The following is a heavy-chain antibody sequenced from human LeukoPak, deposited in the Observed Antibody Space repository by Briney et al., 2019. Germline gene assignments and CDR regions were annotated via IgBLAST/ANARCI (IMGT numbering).Heavy chain of an antibody. CDR3: ARRAPGYCITTSCPDTYYYYYYMDV. CDR2: IKQDGSET. D-gene: IGHD2-2*01. J-gene: IGHJ6*03. CDR1: GFAFSSSW. V-gene: IGHV3-7*01. Sequence: PGGSLRLSCAASGFAFSSSWMSWVRQAPGKGLEWVANIKQDGSETLRVDSLKGRFTVSRDNAKNSVYLQMNNLRAEDTAVYYCARRAPGYCITTSCPDTYYYYYYMDVWGKGTTVTVSS.